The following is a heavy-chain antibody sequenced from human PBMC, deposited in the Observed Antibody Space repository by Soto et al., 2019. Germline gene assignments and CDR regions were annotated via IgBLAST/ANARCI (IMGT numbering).Heavy chain of an antibody. J-gene: IGHJ2*01. CDR3: ASIETEIYDNLDM. CDR1: GYCVTSVSYS. Sequence: KTAGTXSLTCVFSGYCVTSVSYSWGWVRQPPGKGLEWIGYVDSRGRVSQSASLKSRLTISLDPSQNQFSLKFTSVTAADTAVYFSASIETEIYDNLDMWGRGTLVTVSS. D-gene: IGHD3-22*01. CDR2: VDSRGRV. V-gene: IGHV4-61*01.